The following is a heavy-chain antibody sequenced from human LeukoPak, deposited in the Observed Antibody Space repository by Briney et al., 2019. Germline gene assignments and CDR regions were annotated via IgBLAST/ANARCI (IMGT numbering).Heavy chain of an antibody. J-gene: IGHJ5*02. CDR2: IWSYGSYR. Sequence: GRSLRLSCAASGFTFSSYDMHWVRQAPGKGLEWVGVIWSYGSYRYYGDSVRRLYHLYRHNSKHTLYLQMHRVRPEDTGVYYCAREELNFLDRWGQGPLVNVSS. CDR1: GFTFSSYD. V-gene: IGHV3-33*08. CDR3: AREELNFLDR. D-gene: IGHD1-26*01.